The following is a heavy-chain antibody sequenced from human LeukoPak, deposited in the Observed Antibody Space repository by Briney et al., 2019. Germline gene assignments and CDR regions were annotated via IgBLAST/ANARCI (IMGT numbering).Heavy chain of an antibody. D-gene: IGHD1-14*01. CDR1: GFTFSIYA. CDR3: AKEGRVLATTGRFDY. J-gene: IGHJ4*02. V-gene: IGHV3-23*01. Sequence: GGSLRLSCAASGFTFSIYAMSWVRQAPGKGLEWVSAISGSGGSTSYADSVKGRFTISRDNSKNTLSLQMNSLRAEDTAVYYCAKEGRVLATTGRFDYWGQGTLVTVSS. CDR2: ISGSGGST.